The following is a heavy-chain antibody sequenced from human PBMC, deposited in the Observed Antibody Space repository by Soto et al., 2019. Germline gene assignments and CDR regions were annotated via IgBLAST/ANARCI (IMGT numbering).Heavy chain of an antibody. Sequence: LRLSCAASGFNFSDYYMSWLRQAPGKGPEWLSYISSSSTYTNYADSVQGRFTISRDNAKNSLYLQMNDLRAGDTAVYYCARDHYDILTGSGWFDPWGQGTLVTVSS. CDR2: ISSSSTYT. CDR1: GFNFSDYY. CDR3: ARDHYDILTGSGWFDP. J-gene: IGHJ5*02. D-gene: IGHD3-9*01. V-gene: IGHV3-11*06.